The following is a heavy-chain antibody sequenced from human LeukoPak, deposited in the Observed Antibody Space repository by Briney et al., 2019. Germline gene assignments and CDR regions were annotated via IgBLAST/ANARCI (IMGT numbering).Heavy chain of an antibody. J-gene: IGHJ4*02. CDR1: GFTFSSYE. V-gene: IGHV3-48*03. Sequence: PGGSLRLSCAASGFTFSSYEMNWVRQAPGKGLEWVSYISSSGSTIYYADSVKGRFTISRDNAKNSLYLQMNSLRAEDTAVYYCSRGLCSSTSCPPEAPPADYLGQGTLGTGSP. CDR2: ISSSGSTI. D-gene: IGHD2-2*01. CDR3: SRGLCSSTSCPPEAPPADY.